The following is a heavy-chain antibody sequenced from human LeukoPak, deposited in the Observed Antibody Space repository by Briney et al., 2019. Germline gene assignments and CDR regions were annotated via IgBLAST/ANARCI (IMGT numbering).Heavy chain of an antibody. CDR2: IRSKANSYAT. V-gene: IGHV3-73*01. J-gene: IGHJ4*02. D-gene: IGHD2-15*01. Sequence: PGGSLRLSCAASGFTFSGSALHWVRQASGKGLEWVGRIRSKANSYATAYAASVKGRFTISRDDSKNTAYLQMNSLKTEDTAVYYCTSWPRQGYCSGGSCHVDYWGQGTLVTVSS. CDR1: GFTFSGSA. CDR3: TSWPRQGYCSGGSCHVDY.